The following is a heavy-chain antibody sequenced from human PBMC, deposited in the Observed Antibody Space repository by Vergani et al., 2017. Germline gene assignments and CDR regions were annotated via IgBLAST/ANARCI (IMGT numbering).Heavy chain of an antibody. CDR3: ARVRAMVFDY. V-gene: IGHV3-7*03. J-gene: IGHJ4*02. CDR2: IKQGGIEK. CDR1: GFPFSSYW. Sequence: EVQLVEPGGGLFQPGGSLSPSCAASGFPFSSYWMSWVRQAPGKGLEWVANIKQGGIEKYYVDSVKGRLAISRDNAKNSLYLQMNSLRAEDTAVYYCARVRAMVFDYWGQGTLVTVSS. D-gene: IGHD5-18*01.